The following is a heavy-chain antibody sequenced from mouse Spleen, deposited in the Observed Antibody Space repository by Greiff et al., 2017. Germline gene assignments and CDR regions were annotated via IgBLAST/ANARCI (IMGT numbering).Heavy chain of an antibody. V-gene: IGHV5-17*01. CDR2: ISSGSSTT. J-gene: IGHJ2*01. CDR3: AREGTAQAYFDY. CDR1: GFTFSDYG. Sequence: EVKLMESGGGLVKPGGSVKLSCAASGFTFSDYGMHWVRQAPEKGLEWVAYISSGSSTTYYADTVKGRFTIARDNAKNTLFLQMTSLRSEDTAMYYCAREGTAQAYFDYWGQGTTLTVSS. D-gene: IGHD3-2*02.